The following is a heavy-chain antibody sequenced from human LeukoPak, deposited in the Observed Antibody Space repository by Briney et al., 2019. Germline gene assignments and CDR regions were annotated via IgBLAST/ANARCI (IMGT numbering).Heavy chain of an antibody. Sequence: SVKVSCKASGGTFSSYAISWVRQAPGQGLEWMGGIIPIFGTANYAQKFQGRVTITADESTSTAYMELSSLRSEDTAVYYCARRASTERGHSYGLDYWGQGTLVTVSS. V-gene: IGHV1-69*13. CDR1: GGTFSSYA. J-gene: IGHJ4*02. CDR2: IIPIFGTA. CDR3: ARRASTERGHSYGLDY. D-gene: IGHD5-18*01.